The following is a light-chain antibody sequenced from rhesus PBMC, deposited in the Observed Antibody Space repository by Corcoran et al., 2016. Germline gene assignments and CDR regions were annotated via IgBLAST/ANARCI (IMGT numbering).Light chain of an antibody. V-gene: IGKV4-1*01. CDR2: WAS. J-gene: IGKJ4*01. CDR3: QQYFTSPLT. Sequence: DIVMTQSPDSLAVSLGDRVTINCKSSQSFLYSSNNKNHLAWYQQKPGQAPQLLIYWASTRESGVPNRFAGCVAGTYFTLSISGLQAEDVAIYYCQQYFTSPLTFGGGTKVEIK. CDR1: QSFLYSSNNKNH.